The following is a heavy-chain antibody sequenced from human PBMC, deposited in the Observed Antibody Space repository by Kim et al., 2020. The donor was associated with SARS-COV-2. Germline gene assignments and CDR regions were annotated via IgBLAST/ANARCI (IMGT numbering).Heavy chain of an antibody. CDR3: ARDGGHRGDY. Sequence: SRGYADSVKGRFPSSRDNAKNTLYLQMNSRRDEDTAVYYCARDGGHRGDYWGQGTLVTVSS. V-gene: IGHV3-74*01. D-gene: IGHD3-16*01. CDR2: SR. J-gene: IGHJ4*02.